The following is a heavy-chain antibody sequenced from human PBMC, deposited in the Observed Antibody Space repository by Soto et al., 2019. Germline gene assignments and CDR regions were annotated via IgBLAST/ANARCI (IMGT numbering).Heavy chain of an antibody. Sequence: ASVKVSCKASGYTFTSYGISWVRQAPGKGLEWMGGFDPEDGETIYAQKFQGRVTMTEDTSTDTAYMELSSLRPEDTAVYYCATADSSGFGYWGQGTLVTVSS. D-gene: IGHD6-19*01. V-gene: IGHV1-24*01. CDR1: GYTFTSYG. J-gene: IGHJ4*02. CDR2: FDPEDGET. CDR3: ATADSSGFGY.